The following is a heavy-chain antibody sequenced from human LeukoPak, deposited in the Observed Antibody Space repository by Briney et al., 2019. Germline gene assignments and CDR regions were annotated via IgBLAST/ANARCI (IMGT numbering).Heavy chain of an antibody. CDR2: INQDGSEK. J-gene: IGHJ4*02. V-gene: IGHV3-7*01. D-gene: IGHD6-13*01. Sequence: GGSLRLSCAGSEFTFSGYLMNGVRQAPGKGPEWVSNINQDGSEKHNVDSVKGGCTISRDKAKNSLFLKMNSVREKKTAVFYCARDGFVGAADYWGQGTLVTVS. CDR1: EFTFSGYL. CDR3: ARDGFVGAADY.